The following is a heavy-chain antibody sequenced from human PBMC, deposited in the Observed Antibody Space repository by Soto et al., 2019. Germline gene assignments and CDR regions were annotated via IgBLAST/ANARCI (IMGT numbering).Heavy chain of an antibody. CDR2: IYHSGNT. V-gene: IGHV4-4*02. CDR1: GGSISSSNW. Sequence: QVQLQESGPGLVKPSGTLSLTCAVSGGSISSSNWWSWVRQPPGKGLEWIGEIYHSGNTNYNPSLKSRVNLVVDKSRYQFCLKLSSVTASDTAVNYCARRRGEGSIDYWGQGTLVTVSS. D-gene: IGHD3-10*01. J-gene: IGHJ4*02. CDR3: ARRRGEGSIDY.